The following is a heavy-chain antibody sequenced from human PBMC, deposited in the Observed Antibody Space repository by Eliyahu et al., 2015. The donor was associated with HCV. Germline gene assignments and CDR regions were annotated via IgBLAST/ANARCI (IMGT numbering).Heavy chain of an antibody. CDR3: AKDSGNYVGGTFDY. Sequence: QVQLVESGGGVVQPGXSLRLSCAASGFXFXSYGMHWVRQAPGQGLGWVAVISYDGSNKYYADSVKGRFTISRDNSKNTLYLQMNSLRAEDTAVYYCAKDSGNYVGGTFDYWGQGTLVTVSS. D-gene: IGHD1-26*01. CDR2: ISYDGSNK. J-gene: IGHJ4*02. CDR1: GFXFXSYG. V-gene: IGHV3-30*18.